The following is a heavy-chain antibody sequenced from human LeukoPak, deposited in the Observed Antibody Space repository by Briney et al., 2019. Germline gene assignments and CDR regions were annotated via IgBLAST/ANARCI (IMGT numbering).Heavy chain of an antibody. Sequence: GESLKISCKGSGYSFSSHWIGWVRQMPGKGLEWMGLIYPGDSDTRYSPSFQGQVTISADKSISTAYLQWSSLKASDTAMYYCARHFCYDNRCYSYFDYWGQGTLVTVSS. CDR2: IYPGDSDT. CDR3: ARHFCYDNRCYSYFDY. CDR1: GYSFSSHW. V-gene: IGHV5-51*01. D-gene: IGHD2-15*01. J-gene: IGHJ4*02.